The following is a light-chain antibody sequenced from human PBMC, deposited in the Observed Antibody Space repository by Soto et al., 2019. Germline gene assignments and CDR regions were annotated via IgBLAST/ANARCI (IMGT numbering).Light chain of an antibody. Sequence: QLVLTQSPSASASLGASVNLTCTLSSGHNSYAIAWHQQQPEKGPRYLMKLNSDGSHSKGDEIPDRFSGSSSGAERYLTISSLQSEDEADYYCQTWGTGIHGVFGGGTKVTVL. CDR3: QTWGTGIHGV. CDR2: LNSDGSH. CDR1: SGHNSYA. J-gene: IGLJ3*02. V-gene: IGLV4-69*02.